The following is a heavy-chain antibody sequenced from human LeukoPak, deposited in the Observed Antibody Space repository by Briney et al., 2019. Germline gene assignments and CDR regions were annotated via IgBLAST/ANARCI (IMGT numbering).Heavy chain of an antibody. CDR2: ISGSGGST. J-gene: IGHJ4*02. D-gene: IGHD1-26*01. CDR1: GLTFSSYA. CDR3: ARSGSYSVAYFDY. V-gene: IGHV3-23*01. Sequence: GGSLRLSCAASGLTFSSYAMSWVRQAPGKGLEWVSAISGSGGSTYYADSVKGRFTISRDNSKNTLYLQMNSLRAEDTAVYYCARSGSYSVAYFDYWGQGTLVTVSS.